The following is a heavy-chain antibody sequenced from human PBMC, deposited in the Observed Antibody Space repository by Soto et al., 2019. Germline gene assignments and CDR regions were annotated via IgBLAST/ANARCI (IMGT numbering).Heavy chain of an antibody. CDR3: AKNRDGAAAGPTKSYGMDV. V-gene: IGHV3-23*01. CDR2: ISGSGDST. J-gene: IGHJ6*02. CDR1: GFTFSSYA. D-gene: IGHD6-13*01. Sequence: EVQLLESGGGLVQPGGSLRLSCAASGFTFSSYAMSWVRQAPGEGLEWVSGISGSGDSTYYADSVRGRFTISRDNSKNTLYLQMTSLRAEDTAVYYCAKNRDGAAAGPTKSYGMDVWGQGTTVTVSS.